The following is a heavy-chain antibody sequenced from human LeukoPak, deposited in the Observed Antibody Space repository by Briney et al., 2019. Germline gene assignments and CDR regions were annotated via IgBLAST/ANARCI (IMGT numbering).Heavy chain of an antibody. D-gene: IGHD1-26*01. CDR2: IDGDGSAT. CDR3: ARSIVGAAFDS. J-gene: IGHJ4*02. CDR1: GFTFSSYW. Sequence: PGGSLRLSCAASGFTFSSYWMHWVRQAPGEGLVWVSRIDGDGSATNYADSVKGRFTISRDNAKNTLYLQMNSLRAEDTAVYYCARSIVGAAFDSWGQGTLVTVSS. V-gene: IGHV3-74*01.